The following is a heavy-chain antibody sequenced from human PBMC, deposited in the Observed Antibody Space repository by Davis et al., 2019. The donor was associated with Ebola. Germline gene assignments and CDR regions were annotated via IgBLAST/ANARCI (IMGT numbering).Heavy chain of an antibody. CDR2: VSWNRDNI. V-gene: IGHV3-9*01. J-gene: IGHJ4*02. Sequence: SLKISCAASGFTFDDYAMHWVRQAPGKGLEWVSGVSWNRDNIGYADSVRGRFTISRDNAKNSLYLQMNSLRAEDTALYYCAKTEYCSGGNCAFDFWGQGTLVTVSS. CDR1: GFTFDDYA. CDR3: AKTEYCSGGNCAFDF. D-gene: IGHD2-15*01.